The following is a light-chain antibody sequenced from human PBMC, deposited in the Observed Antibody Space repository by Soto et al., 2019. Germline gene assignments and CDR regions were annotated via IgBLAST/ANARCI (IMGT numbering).Light chain of an antibody. CDR1: QAISNY. CDR2: DAS. V-gene: IGKV1-33*01. Sequence: DIQMTQSPSSLSASVGDRVTITCQASQAISNYLNWYQQKPGKAPKLLIYDASNLETGVPSRFSGSGSGTDFTFTISSLQPEDIATYYYQQYDNLLTFGGGTKVEIK. CDR3: QQYDNLLT. J-gene: IGKJ4*01.